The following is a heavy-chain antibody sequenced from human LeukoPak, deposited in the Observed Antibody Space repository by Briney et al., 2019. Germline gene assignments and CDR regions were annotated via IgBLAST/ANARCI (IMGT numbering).Heavy chain of an antibody. CDR1: GESFSGYY. CDR3: ARGPHMDV. Sequence: SETLSLTCAVYGESFSGYYWSWIRQPPGKGLEWIGEINHSGSTNYNPSLKSRVTISVDTSKNQFSLKLSSVTAADTAVYYCARGPHMDVWGKGTTVTVSS. J-gene: IGHJ6*03. CDR2: INHSGST. V-gene: IGHV4-34*01.